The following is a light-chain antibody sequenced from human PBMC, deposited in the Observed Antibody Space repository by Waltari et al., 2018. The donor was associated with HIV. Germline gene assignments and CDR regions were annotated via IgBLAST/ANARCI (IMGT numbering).Light chain of an antibody. J-gene: IGLJ1*01. CDR2: EVN. V-gene: IGLV2-23*02. CDR3: CSYAGSSSYV. CDR1: RSDVGSYNL. Sequence: QSALTQPASVSGSPGQSITISCTGTRSDVGSYNLVPWYQKHPGKAPKLMIYEVNKRPSGVSNRFSGSKSGNTASLTISGLQAEDEADYYCCSYAGSSSYVFGSGTKVTVL.